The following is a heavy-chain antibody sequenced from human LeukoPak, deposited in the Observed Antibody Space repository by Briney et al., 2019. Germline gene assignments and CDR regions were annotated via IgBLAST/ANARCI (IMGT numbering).Heavy chain of an antibody. Sequence: SEALSLTCAVSGGSISSGGYSWSWIRQPPGKGLEWIGYIYHSGSTYYNPSLKSRVTISVDRSKNQFSLKLSSVTAADTAVYYCARAGGKWLLGHYFVYWGQGTLVTVSS. D-gene: IGHD3-22*01. V-gene: IGHV4-30-2*01. CDR3: ARAGGKWLLGHYFVY. CDR2: IYHSGST. J-gene: IGHJ4*02. CDR1: GGSISSGGYS.